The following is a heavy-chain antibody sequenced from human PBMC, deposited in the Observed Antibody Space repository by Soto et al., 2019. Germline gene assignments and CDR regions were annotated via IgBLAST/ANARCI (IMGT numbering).Heavy chain of an antibody. V-gene: IGHV3-30*03. CDR3: ADLSDDFDY. J-gene: IGHJ4*02. CDR1: GFTFSSYG. Sequence: PGGSLRLSCEVFGFTFSSYGMHWVRQAPGKGLEWVAFISYDGSDKYYADSIKGRFTISRDNFKNTLYLQMNSLRAEDTAVYYCADLSDDFDYWGQGTLVTSPQ. CDR2: ISYDGSDK.